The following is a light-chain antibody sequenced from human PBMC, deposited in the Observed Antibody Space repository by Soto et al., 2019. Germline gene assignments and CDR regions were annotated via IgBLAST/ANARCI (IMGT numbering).Light chain of an antibody. CDR1: QSVSSN. V-gene: IGKV3-15*01. CDR3: QQYNSWLWT. Sequence: EIVMTQSPATLSVSPGGRATLSCRASQSVSSNLAWYQQKPGQAPRFLIYGASTRATGIPARFSGSGSGTEFTLTISSLQSEDSAVYYCQQYNSWLWTFGQGTKVDIK. J-gene: IGKJ1*01. CDR2: GAS.